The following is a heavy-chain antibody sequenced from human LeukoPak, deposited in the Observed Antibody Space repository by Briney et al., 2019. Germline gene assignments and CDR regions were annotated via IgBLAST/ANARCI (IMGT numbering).Heavy chain of an antibody. D-gene: IGHD5-18*01. CDR3: AKGAASRGYTYVAN. Sequence: GGSLRLSCAASAFTFRPYAMIWVRQAPGKGLEWVSTVSGSGGSTYYADAVKGRFTISRDNSNNTLYLEMNSLRAEDTAVYYCAKGAASRGYTYVANWGQGTLVTVSS. CDR1: AFTFRPYA. J-gene: IGHJ4*02. V-gene: IGHV3-23*01. CDR2: VSGSGGST.